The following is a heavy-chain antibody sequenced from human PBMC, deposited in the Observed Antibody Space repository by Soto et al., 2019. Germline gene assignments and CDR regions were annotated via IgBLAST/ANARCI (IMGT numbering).Heavy chain of an antibody. J-gene: IGHJ3*02. CDR2: IWYDGSNK. Sequence: GGSLRLSCAASGFTFSSYGMHWVRQAPGKGLEWVAVIWYDGSNKYYADSVKGRFTISRDNSKNTLYLQMNSLRAEDTAVYYCARDRVPMVRGVTHDAFDIWGQGTMVTVSS. D-gene: IGHD3-10*01. CDR3: ARDRVPMVRGVTHDAFDI. V-gene: IGHV3-33*01. CDR1: GFTFSSYG.